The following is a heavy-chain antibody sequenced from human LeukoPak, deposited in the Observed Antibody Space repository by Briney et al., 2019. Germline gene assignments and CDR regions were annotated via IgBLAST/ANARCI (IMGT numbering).Heavy chain of an antibody. CDR1: GGSLSGYY. J-gene: IGHJ4*02. V-gene: IGHV4-34*01. CDR2: INHSGST. D-gene: IGHD3-10*01. Sequence: SETLSLTCAVYGGSLSGYYWSWIRQPPGKGLEWIGEINHSGSTNYNPSLKSRVTISVDTSKNQFSLKLSSVTAADTAVYYCARLRVAMVRGVPYFDSWGQGALVTVSS. CDR3: ARLRVAMVRGVPYFDS.